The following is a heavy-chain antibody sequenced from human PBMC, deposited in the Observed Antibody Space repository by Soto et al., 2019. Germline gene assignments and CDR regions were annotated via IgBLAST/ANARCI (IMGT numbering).Heavy chain of an antibody. Sequence: QVQLVESGGGVVQPGRSLRLSCAASGFTFSSYAMHWVRQAPGKGLEWVAVISYDGSIKYYADSVKGRFTISRDNSKNTLYLQMNSLRAEDTAVYYCARGVARGVYSGSYYWGQGTLVTVSS. CDR1: GFTFSSYA. CDR2: ISYDGSIK. CDR3: ARGVARGVYSGSYY. D-gene: IGHD1-26*01. V-gene: IGHV3-30-3*01. J-gene: IGHJ4*02.